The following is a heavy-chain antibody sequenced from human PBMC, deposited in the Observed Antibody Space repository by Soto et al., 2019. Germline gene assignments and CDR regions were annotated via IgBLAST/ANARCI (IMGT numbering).Heavy chain of an antibody. D-gene: IGHD3-10*01. CDR3: ARTGLLEHYYYYYGMDV. Sequence: QVQLVQSGAEVKKPGASVKVSCKASGYTFTHYGITWVRQAPGQGLEWMGWIDAYNGNTNYAQRLQGRVTMTTDTSTSTAYMELRSLRSYDTAVYYCARTGLLEHYYYYYGMDVWGQGTTVTVSS. V-gene: IGHV1-18*01. CDR1: GYTFTHYG. CDR2: IDAYNGNT. J-gene: IGHJ6*02.